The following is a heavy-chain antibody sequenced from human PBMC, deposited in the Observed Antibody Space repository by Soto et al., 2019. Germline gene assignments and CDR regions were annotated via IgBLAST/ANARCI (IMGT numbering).Heavy chain of an antibody. CDR2: INAGNGNT. CDR3: ARGLNGYLHYFDY. D-gene: IGHD5-18*01. CDR1: GYTFTSYA. Sequence: ASVEVSCKASGYTFTSYAMHWVRQAPGQRLEWMGWINAGNGNTKYSQKFQGRVTITRDTSASTAYMELSSLRSEDTAVYYCARGLNGYLHYFDYWGQGTPVTAPQ. J-gene: IGHJ4*02. V-gene: IGHV1-3*01.